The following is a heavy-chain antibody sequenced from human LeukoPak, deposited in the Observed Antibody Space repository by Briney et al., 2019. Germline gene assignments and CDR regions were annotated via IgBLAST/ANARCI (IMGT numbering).Heavy chain of an antibody. Sequence: TPSETLSLTCTVSGYSISSGYYWGCIRQLPGKGLEWIGSIDQSGSTYYNPSLKSRVTISVDTSKNQFSLKLSSVTAADTAVYYCARDYFDPTSYYDILTGHKEYRSWFDPWGQGTLVTVSS. J-gene: IGHJ5*02. D-gene: IGHD3-9*01. CDR3: ARDYFDPTSYYDILTGHKEYRSWFDP. V-gene: IGHV4-38-2*02. CDR1: GYSISSGYY. CDR2: IDQSGST.